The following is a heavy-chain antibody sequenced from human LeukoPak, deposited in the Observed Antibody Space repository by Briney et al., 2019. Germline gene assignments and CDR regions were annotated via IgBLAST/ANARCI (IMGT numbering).Heavy chain of an antibody. CDR2: IITNSGGT. J-gene: IGHJ3*02. Sequence: ASVKVSCKASGYTFTNYYIHWVRQAPGQGLEWVGGIITNSGGTNYAQKFRGRVTMTRDTSINTAYMELQRLTSDDSAVYYCARDRDGYTSDAFDIWGPGTMVTVSS. CDR1: GYTFTNYY. CDR3: ARDRDGYTSDAFDI. D-gene: IGHD5-24*01. V-gene: IGHV1-2*02.